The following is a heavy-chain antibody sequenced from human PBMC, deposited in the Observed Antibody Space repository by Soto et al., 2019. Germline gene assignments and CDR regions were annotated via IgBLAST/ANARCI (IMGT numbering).Heavy chain of an antibody. J-gene: IGHJ5*02. CDR1: GYTLTDNY. CDR3: ARVGYRNWFDP. CDR2: IIPIFGTA. Sequence: SVKVSCKASGYTLTDNYMHWVREAPGQGLEWMGGIIPIFGTANYAQKFQGRVTITADKSTSTAYMELSSLRSEDTAVYYCARVGYRNWFDPWGQGTLVTVSS. V-gene: IGHV1-69*06. D-gene: IGHD5-12*01.